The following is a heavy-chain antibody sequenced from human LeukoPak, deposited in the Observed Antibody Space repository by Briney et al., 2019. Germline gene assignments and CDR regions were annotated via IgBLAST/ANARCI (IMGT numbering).Heavy chain of an antibody. CDR3: ARHSSSWYSLGAFDI. V-gene: IGHV4-39*01. CDR2: IYYSGST. J-gene: IGHJ3*02. CDR1: GGSISSSSYY. Sequence: SETLSLTCTVSGGSISSSSYYWGWIRQPPGKGLEWNGSIYYSGSTYYNPSLKSRVTISVDTPRNQFSLKLSSVTAADTAVYYCARHSSSWYSLGAFDIWGQGTMVTVSS. D-gene: IGHD6-13*01.